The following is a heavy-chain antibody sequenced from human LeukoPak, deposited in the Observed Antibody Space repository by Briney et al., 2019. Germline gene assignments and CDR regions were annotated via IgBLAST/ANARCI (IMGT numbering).Heavy chain of an antibody. CDR2: IYPGDSDT. V-gene: IGHV5-51*01. Sequence: GESLQISCKGVGYSFSTYWLGWVRQTPGKGLEWMGIIYPGDSDTRYSPSFQGQVTISVDKSISTAYLQWRSLKASDSAIYYCARRGDAYGLAYWGQGTLVTVSS. D-gene: IGHD5-24*01. J-gene: IGHJ4*01. CDR3: ARRGDAYGLAY. CDR1: GYSFSTYW.